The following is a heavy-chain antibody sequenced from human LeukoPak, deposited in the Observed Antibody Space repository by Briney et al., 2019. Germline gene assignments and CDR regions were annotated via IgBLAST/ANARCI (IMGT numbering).Heavy chain of an antibody. CDR3: ARVVGLRYFDWLSIFNYGMDA. CDR2: ISSSGSTI. J-gene: IGHJ6*02. V-gene: IGHV3-11*01. CDR1: GFTFSDYY. D-gene: IGHD3-9*01. Sequence: GGSLRLSCAASGFTFSDYYMSWIRQAPGKGLEWVSYISSSGSTIYYADSVKGRFTISRDNAKNSLYLQMNSLRAEDTAVYYCARVVGLRYFDWLSIFNYGMDAWGQGTTVTVSS.